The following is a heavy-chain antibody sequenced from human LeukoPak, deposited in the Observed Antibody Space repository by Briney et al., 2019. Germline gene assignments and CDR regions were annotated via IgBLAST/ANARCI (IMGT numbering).Heavy chain of an antibody. V-gene: IGHV4-38-2*02. J-gene: IGHJ4*02. CDR1: GYSISSGYY. CDR3: ARDRSGSYFDY. CDR2: IYTSGST. D-gene: IGHD3-3*01. Sequence: SETLSLTCTVSGYSISSGYYWGWIRQPPGKGLEWIGRIYTSGSTNYNPSLKSRVTISVDTSKNQFSLQLSSVTAADTAVYYCARDRSGSYFDYWGQGTLVTVSS.